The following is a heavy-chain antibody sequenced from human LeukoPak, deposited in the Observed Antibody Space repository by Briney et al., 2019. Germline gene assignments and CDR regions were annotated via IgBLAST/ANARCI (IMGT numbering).Heavy chain of an antibody. Sequence: SVKVSCKASGGTFSSYAISWVRQAPGQGLEWMGGIIPIFGTANYAQMFQGRVTITANKSTGTAYMELSSLRSEDTAVYYCARAGGGVVTPVTLVYWGQGTPVTVSS. CDR1: GGTFSSYA. CDR3: ARAGGGVVTPVTLVY. CDR2: IIPIFGTA. V-gene: IGHV1-69*06. J-gene: IGHJ4*02. D-gene: IGHD4-23*01.